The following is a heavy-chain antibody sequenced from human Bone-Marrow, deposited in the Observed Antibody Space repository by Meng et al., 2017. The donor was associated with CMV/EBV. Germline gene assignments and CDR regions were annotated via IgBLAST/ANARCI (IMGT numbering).Heavy chain of an antibody. CDR1: GGSISSNNW. D-gene: IGHD4-23*01. Sequence: QVQLQESGPGLVKPSGTLSLTRAVSGGSISSNNWWSWVRQPPGKGLEWIGEIYHSGSTNYNPSLESRVTISVDKSKNQLSLKLNSVTAADTAVYYCARDLGTVAPGYWGQGTLVTVSS. CDR3: ARDLGTVAPGY. CDR2: IYHSGST. V-gene: IGHV4-4*02. J-gene: IGHJ4*02.